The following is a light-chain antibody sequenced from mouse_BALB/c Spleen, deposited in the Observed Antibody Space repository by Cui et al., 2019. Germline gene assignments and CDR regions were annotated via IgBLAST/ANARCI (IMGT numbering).Light chain of an antibody. Sequence: DIVLTQSPATLSVTPGDRVSLSCSARQSISNYLHWYKQESNESPRLLIKYASQSISGIPSRFSGSGSGTDFTLSINSVETEDFGMYFCQQGNSWPLTFGAGTKLELK. CDR2: YAS. CDR1: QSISNY. CDR3: QQGNSWPLT. V-gene: IGKV5-45*01. J-gene: IGKJ5*01.